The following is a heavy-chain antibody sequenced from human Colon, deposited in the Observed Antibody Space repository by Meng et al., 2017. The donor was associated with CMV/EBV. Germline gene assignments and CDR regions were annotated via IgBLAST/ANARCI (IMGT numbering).Heavy chain of an antibody. CDR1: GISVGSTY. V-gene: IGHV3-53*01. J-gene: IGHJ6*02. D-gene: IGHD5-18*01. CDR2: IYSGGST. Sequence: GESLKIPCEASGISVGSTYMTWVRQAPGKGLEWVSIIYSGGSTAYADSVKGRVPISRDTSKNTVYLQMSSLSAEDTGVYYCVRDTAGAGMDIWGQGTTVTVSS. CDR3: VRDTAGAGMDI.